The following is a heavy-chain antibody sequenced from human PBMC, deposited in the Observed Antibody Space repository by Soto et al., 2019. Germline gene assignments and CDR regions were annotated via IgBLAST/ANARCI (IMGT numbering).Heavy chain of an antibody. CDR2: SSAYNGNT. D-gene: IGHD2-8*02. J-gene: IGHJ5*02. CDR3: ARDGGVQARFDP. CDR1: GYTFTSYG. V-gene: IGHV1-18*01. Sequence: QVQLVQSGAEVKKPGASVKVSCKASGYTFTSYGISWVRQAPGQGLEWMGWSSAYNGNTNYAQKFQGRVTMTTDTSTSTAQMEVRSLRSDETAVYCCARDGGVQARFDPWGQGTLVTVSS.